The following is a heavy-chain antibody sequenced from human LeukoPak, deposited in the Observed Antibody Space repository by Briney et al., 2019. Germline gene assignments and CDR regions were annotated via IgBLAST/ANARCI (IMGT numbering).Heavy chain of an antibody. CDR3: AHRRGSIGWRDSNWFDP. CDR2: IYWDDDK. J-gene: IGHJ5*02. D-gene: IGHD6-19*01. Sequence: ESGPTLVKPTQTLTLTCTLSGSSLRTSGVGVGWIRQPPGKALEWLALIYWDDDKRYSPSLKSRLTITKDTSKNQVVLTMTNLDPVDTATYYCAHRRGSIGWRDSNWFDPWGQGTLVTVSS. CDR1: GSSLRTSGVG. V-gene: IGHV2-5*02.